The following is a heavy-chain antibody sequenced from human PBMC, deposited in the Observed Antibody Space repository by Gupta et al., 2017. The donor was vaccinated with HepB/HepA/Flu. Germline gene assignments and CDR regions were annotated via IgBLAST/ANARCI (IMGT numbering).Heavy chain of an antibody. J-gene: IGHJ5*02. V-gene: IGHV3-15*01. CDR3: TTVHEWELLRTDP. CDR2: IKSKTDGGTT. D-gene: IGHD1-26*01. Sequence: EVQLVESGGGLVKPGGSLRLSCAASGFTFSNAWMSWVRQAPGKGLEWVGRIKSKTDGGTTDYAAPVKGRFTISRDDSKNTLYLQMNSLKTEDTAVYYCTTVHEWELLRTDPWGQGTLVTVSS. CDR1: GFTFSNAW.